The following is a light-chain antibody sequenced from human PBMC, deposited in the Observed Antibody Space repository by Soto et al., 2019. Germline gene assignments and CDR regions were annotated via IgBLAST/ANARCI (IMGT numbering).Light chain of an antibody. CDR2: GAS. J-gene: IGKJ5*01. CDR3: QHYGDSPIT. CDR1: QTIRSDY. Sequence: EIVLTQSPGTLSLSPGERATLSCRASQTIRSDYLAWYQQKPGQGPTLLIYGASSRAAGIPDRFSGSGSGTDFTLTISRLEPEDFAVYHCQHYGDSPITFGQGTRLEIK. V-gene: IGKV3-20*01.